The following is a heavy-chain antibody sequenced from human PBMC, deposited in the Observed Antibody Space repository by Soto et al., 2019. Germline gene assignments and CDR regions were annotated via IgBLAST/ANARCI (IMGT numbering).Heavy chain of an antibody. D-gene: IGHD1-20*01. J-gene: IGHJ3*02. CDR3: ARHNWNDVGLNAFDI. Sequence: GESLKISCKGSGYSFTSYWIGWVRQMPGKGLEWMGIIYPGDSDTRYSPSFQGQVTISADKSISTAYLQWSSLKASDTAMYYCARHNWNDVGLNAFDIWGQGTMVTVSS. CDR1: GYSFTSYW. V-gene: IGHV5-51*01. CDR2: IYPGDSDT.